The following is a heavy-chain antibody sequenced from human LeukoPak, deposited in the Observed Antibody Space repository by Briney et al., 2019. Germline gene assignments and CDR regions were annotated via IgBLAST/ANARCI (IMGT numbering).Heavy chain of an antibody. CDR2: ISSSSGYI. J-gene: IGHJ6*03. CDR1: GFTFSSDS. D-gene: IGHD5-12*01. V-gene: IGHV3-21*01. Sequence: GGSLRLSCAASGFTFSSDSMNWVRQAPGKGLEWVSSISSSSGYIYYADSVKGRFTISRYNAKNSLYLQMNSLRAEDTAVSYCASHSGYDYYYYMDVWGKGTTVTVSS. CDR3: ASHSGYDYYYYMDV.